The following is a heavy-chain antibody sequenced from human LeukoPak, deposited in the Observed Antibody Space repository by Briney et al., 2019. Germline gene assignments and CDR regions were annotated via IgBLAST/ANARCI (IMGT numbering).Heavy chain of an antibody. CDR3: ARGVGEYCSSTSCYGAEYFQH. CDR2: INHSGST. Sequence: LETLSLTCAVYGGSFSGYYWSWIRQPPGKGLEWIGEINHSGSTNYNPSLKSRVTISVDTSKNQFSLKLSSVTAADTAVYYCARGVGEYCSSTSCYGAEYFQHWGQGTLVTVSS. J-gene: IGHJ1*01. D-gene: IGHD2-2*01. V-gene: IGHV4-34*01. CDR1: GGSFSGYY.